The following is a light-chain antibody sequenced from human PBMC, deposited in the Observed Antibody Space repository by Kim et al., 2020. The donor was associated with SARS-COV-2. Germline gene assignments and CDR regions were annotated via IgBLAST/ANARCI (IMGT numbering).Light chain of an antibody. CDR1: QSVINNY. CDR3: QQYGHSPSWT. J-gene: IGKJ1*01. CDR2: GAS. Sequence: PGERATLSCRASQSVINNYLAWFQQKPGQPPRLLVYGASSRATGIPDRFSGSGSGTDFTLTINRLEAEDFAVYYCQQYGHSPSWTFGQGTKVDIK. V-gene: IGKV3-20*01.